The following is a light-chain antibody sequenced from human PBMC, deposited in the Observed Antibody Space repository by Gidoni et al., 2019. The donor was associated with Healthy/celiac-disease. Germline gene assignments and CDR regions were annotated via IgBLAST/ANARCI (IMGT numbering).Light chain of an antibody. CDR2: EVS. J-gene: IGLJ1*01. V-gene: IGLV2-8*01. CDR3: SSYAGSNNYV. CDR1: SSDVGGYNY. Sequence: QSALTQPPSASGSPGQSVTISCTGTSSDVGGYNYVSWSQQHPGKAPKLMIYEVSKRPSGVPDRFFGSKSGNTASLTVSGLQAEDEADYYCSSYAGSNNYVFGTGTKVTVL.